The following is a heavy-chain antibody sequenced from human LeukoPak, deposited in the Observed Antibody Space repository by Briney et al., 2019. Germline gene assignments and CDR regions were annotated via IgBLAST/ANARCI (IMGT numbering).Heavy chain of an antibody. V-gene: IGHV4-59*01. CDR3: ARMTRRDGYNREFYDAFDI. CDR1: GGXISSYY. D-gene: IGHD5-24*01. CDR2: IYYSGST. J-gene: IGHJ3*02. Sequence: PSETLSLTCTVSGGXISSYYCSWIRQPPGKGLEWTGYIYYSGSTNYNPSLKSRVTISVDTSKNQFSLKLSSVTAADTAVYYCARMTRRDGYNREFYDAFDIWGQGTMVTVSS.